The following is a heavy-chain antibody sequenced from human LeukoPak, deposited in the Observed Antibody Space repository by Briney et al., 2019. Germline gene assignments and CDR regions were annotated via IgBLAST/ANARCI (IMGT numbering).Heavy chain of an antibody. D-gene: IGHD2-2*01. CDR3: AKDTSADPFLQH. V-gene: IGHV3-30*02. J-gene: IGHJ1*01. CDR1: GFTFSTYG. CDR2: IPYDEIVK. Sequence: GGSLRLSCAASGFTFSTYGMHWVRQAPGKGLEWVAFIPYDEIVKYYADSVKGRFTISRDNSKNTLYLQMNSLRPEDTAMYYCAKDTSADPFLQHWGQGTLVNVSS.